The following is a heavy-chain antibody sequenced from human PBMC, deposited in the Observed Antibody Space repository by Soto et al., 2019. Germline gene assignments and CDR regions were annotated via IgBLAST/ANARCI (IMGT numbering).Heavy chain of an antibody. J-gene: IGHJ4*02. CDR1: GYTFSNFG. Sequence: ASVKVSCKTSGYTFSNFGINWVRQAPGQGLEWMGWINVYNGNTNYAQKLKGRVIMTTDTSTSTAYMELKSLRSDDTAMYYCARGPDPTYSDYWGQGTLVTVSS. CDR2: INVYNGNT. V-gene: IGHV1-18*01. CDR3: ARGPDPTYSDY.